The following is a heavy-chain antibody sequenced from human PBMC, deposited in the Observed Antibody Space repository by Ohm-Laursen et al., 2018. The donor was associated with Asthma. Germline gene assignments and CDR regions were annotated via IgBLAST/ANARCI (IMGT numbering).Heavy chain of an antibody. CDR2: INQDGSIW. V-gene: IGHV3-7*05. D-gene: IGHD1-26*01. CDR3: ARASGGYYIDY. CDR1: GFTFSNHW. Sequence: SLRLSCTASGFTFSNHWMTWVRQAPGRGLEWVANINQDGSIWGYVDSVKGRFAISRDNAHNSLYLQMNSLRAEDTAVYYCARASGGYYIDYWGQGTLVTVSS. J-gene: IGHJ4*02.